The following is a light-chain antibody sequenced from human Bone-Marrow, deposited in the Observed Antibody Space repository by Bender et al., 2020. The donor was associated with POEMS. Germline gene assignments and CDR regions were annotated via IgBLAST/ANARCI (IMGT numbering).Light chain of an antibody. Sequence: QSALTQPASVSGSPGQSITISCTGTSSDVGSYNLVSWYQHHPGNAPKLMIFDGTKRPLGISNRFSGSKSGNTASLTISGLQTEDEADYYCCSYVGSGTFVWVFGGGTKVTVL. CDR2: DGT. V-gene: IGLV2-23*03. CDR1: SSDVGSYNL. CDR3: CSYVGSGTFVWV. J-gene: IGLJ3*02.